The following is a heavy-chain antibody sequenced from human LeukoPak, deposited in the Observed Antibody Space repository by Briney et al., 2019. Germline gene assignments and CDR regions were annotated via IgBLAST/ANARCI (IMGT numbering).Heavy chain of an antibody. CDR2: IRYDGSNK. Sequence: GGSLRLSCAASGFTFSSYAMNWVRQAPGKGLEWVAFIRYDGSNKYYADSVKGRFTISRDNSKNTLYLQMNSLRAEDTAVYYCAKVDSPTIPGAFDIWGQGTMVTVSS. D-gene: IGHD5-12*01. CDR3: AKVDSPTIPGAFDI. V-gene: IGHV3-30*02. CDR1: GFTFSSYA. J-gene: IGHJ3*02.